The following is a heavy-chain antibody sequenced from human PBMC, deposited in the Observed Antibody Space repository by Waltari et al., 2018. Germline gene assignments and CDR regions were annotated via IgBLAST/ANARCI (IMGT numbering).Heavy chain of an antibody. Sequence: EVQLVESGGGLVQPGGSLRLSCAATGFTVGSTYMSWVRQAPGKGLEWVSVIYSGGRTYYADSVKGRFTISRDNSKNTLYLQMNSLRAEDTAVYYCAREGYYYGMDVWGQGTTVTVSS. CDR3: AREGYYYGMDV. J-gene: IGHJ6*02. CDR2: IYSGGRT. V-gene: IGHV3-66*02. CDR1: GFTVGSTY.